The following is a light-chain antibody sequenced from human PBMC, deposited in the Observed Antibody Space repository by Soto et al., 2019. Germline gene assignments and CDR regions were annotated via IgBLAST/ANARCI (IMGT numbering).Light chain of an antibody. CDR2: DAS. CDR3: QQDNSYSWT. J-gene: IGKJ1*01. Sequence: DLQMTQSPSTLSASVGDRVTITGRASQSISSWLAWYQQKPGKAPKLLIYDASSLESGVPSRFTVSGCGTGLSLTLSSPLPDDFATSYCQQDNSYSWTFVQGTKV. CDR1: QSISSW. V-gene: IGKV1-5*01.